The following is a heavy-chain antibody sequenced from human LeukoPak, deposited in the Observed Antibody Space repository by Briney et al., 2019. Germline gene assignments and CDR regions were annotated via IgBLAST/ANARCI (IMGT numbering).Heavy chain of an antibody. CDR1: GGTFSSYA. CDR2: IIPIFGTA. D-gene: IGHD3-22*01. Sequence: ASVKVSFKASGGTFSSYAISWVRQAPGQGLEWMGGIIPIFGTANYAQKFQGRVTITADESTSTAYMELSSLRSEDTAVYYCARDLYDSSGLGRGAFDIWGQGTMVTVSS. J-gene: IGHJ3*02. CDR3: ARDLYDSSGLGRGAFDI. V-gene: IGHV1-69*13.